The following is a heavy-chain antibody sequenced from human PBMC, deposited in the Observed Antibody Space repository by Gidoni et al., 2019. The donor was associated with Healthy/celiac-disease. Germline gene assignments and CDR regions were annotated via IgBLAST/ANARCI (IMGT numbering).Heavy chain of an antibody. D-gene: IGHD6-19*01. V-gene: IGHV3-30*18. Sequence: QVQLVESGGGVVQPGRSLRLSCVAYDVTFYSTGMHWVRQAPGKGLEWVAVISYDGSNKYYADSVTGRFTISRDNFKNTLYLEMNSLRVEDTAVYYCAKSPPRQGWLVPDFDHWGQGTLVTVSS. CDR3: AKSPPRQGWLVPDFDH. CDR2: ISYDGSNK. J-gene: IGHJ4*02. CDR1: DVTFYSTG.